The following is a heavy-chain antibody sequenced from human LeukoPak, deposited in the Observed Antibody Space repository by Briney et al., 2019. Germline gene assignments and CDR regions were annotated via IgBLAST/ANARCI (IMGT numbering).Heavy chain of an antibody. D-gene: IGHD3-16*01. CDR2: IIPIFGTA. Sequence: GASVKVSCKASGGTFSSYAISWVRQAPGQGLEWMGGIIPIFGTANYAQKFQGRVTITTDESTSTAYMELSSLRSEDTAVYYCARLSLSGGEGDDRAFDIWGQGTMVTVSS. CDR1: GGTFSSYA. V-gene: IGHV1-69*05. CDR3: ARLSLSGGEGDDRAFDI. J-gene: IGHJ3*02.